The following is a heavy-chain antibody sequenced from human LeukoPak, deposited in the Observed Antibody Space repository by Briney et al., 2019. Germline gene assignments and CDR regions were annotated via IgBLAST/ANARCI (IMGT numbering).Heavy chain of an antibody. D-gene: IGHD3-22*01. Sequence: PGGSLRLSCAASAFTFSSYAMSWVRQAPGKGLEWASGISGSGGTTNYADSVKGRFTISRDNSQNTLYLQMYSLRAEDTAVYYCAKLRYYDSSGHYRYCDYWGQGTLVTVSS. J-gene: IGHJ4*02. CDR1: AFTFSSYA. CDR3: AKLRYYDSSGHYRYCDY. CDR2: ISGSGGTT. V-gene: IGHV3-23*01.